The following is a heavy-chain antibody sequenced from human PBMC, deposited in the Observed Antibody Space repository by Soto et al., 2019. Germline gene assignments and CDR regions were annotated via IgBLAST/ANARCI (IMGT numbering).Heavy chain of an antibody. D-gene: IGHD5-12*01. CDR3: ARVSVDVPE. CDR2: IDPKSGGT. V-gene: IGHV1-2*02. CDR1: GPTFIAYY. Sequence: QLVQSGAEVKKPGASVKVSCKTSGPTFIAYYIHWVRQAPGQGLEWMGWIDPKSGGTTYEQKFLGRGTMTMDVYINTAYMELNRLTSDDTAVYYCARVSVDVPEWGQGTLLTVSS. J-gene: IGHJ4*02.